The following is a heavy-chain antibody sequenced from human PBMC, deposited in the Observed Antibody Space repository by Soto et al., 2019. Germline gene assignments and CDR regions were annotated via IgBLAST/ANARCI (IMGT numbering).Heavy chain of an antibody. D-gene: IGHD4-17*01. CDR2: LLRSGSST. CDR1: GFTFRSYA. V-gene: IGHV3-23*01. Sequence: GGSLRLSCAASGFTFRSYAMSWARQAPGKGLEWVSSLLRSGSSTYYADSVKGRFTISSDISANSLYLQMDSLRAEDTAVYYCAKDAVSGDGVWLLDSWGQGTVFTVSS. J-gene: IGHJ5*02. CDR3: AKDAVSGDGVWLLDS.